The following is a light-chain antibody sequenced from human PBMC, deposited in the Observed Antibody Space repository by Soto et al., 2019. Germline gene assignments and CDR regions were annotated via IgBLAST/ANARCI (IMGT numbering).Light chain of an antibody. CDR1: QSVSSN. CDR2: GAS. J-gene: IGKJ2*01. Sequence: EIVMTQSPATLSVSPGERATLSCRASQSVSSNLAWYQQKPGQAPRPLIYGASTRATGIPARFSGSGSGTEFTLTISSLQSEDFAVYYCQQYNNWPITFGQGTKVDIK. V-gene: IGKV3-15*01. CDR3: QQYNNWPIT.